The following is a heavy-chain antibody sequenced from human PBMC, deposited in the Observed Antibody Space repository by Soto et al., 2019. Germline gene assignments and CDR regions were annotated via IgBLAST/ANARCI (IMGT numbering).Heavy chain of an antibody. Sequence: QVQLVESGGGLVKPGGSLRLSCAASGFTFSDYYMSWIRQAPGKGLEWVSYISPSGGTIYYPDSVKGRFTLSRDNAKNSLYLQMNSLRAEDTAVYHCVRVGCAYGNDPWGQGTLVAVSS. D-gene: IGHD3-10*01. CDR3: VRVGCAYGNDP. V-gene: IGHV3-11*01. CDR2: ISPSGGTI. CDR1: GFTFSDYY. J-gene: IGHJ5*02.